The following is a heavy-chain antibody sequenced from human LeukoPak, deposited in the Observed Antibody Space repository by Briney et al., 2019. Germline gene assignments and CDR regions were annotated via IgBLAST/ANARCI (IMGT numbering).Heavy chain of an antibody. CDR3: AREEGPGYFDL. V-gene: IGHV3-21*01. J-gene: IGHJ2*01. Sequence: GGSLRLSCAASGFTFSSYSMNWVRQAPGKGLEWVSSISSSSSYIYYADSVKGRFTISRDNAKNSLYLQMNCLRAEDTAVYYCAREEGPGYFDLWGRGTLVTVSS. CDR2: ISSSSSYI. D-gene: IGHD2-2*01. CDR1: GFTFSSYS.